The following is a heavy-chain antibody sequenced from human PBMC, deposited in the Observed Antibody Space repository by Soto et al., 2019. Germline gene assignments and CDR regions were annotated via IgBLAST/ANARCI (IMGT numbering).Heavy chain of an antibody. Sequence: GGSLRLSCAASGFPFSSYAMSWVRQAPGKGLEWVSAISGSGGSTYYADSVKGRFTISRDNSKNTLYLQMNSLRAEDTAVYYCAKDPRDRRGYSGYDLDYWGQGTLVTVSS. V-gene: IGHV3-23*01. CDR2: ISGSGGST. CDR3: AKDPRDRRGYSGYDLDY. D-gene: IGHD5-12*01. CDR1: GFPFSSYA. J-gene: IGHJ4*02.